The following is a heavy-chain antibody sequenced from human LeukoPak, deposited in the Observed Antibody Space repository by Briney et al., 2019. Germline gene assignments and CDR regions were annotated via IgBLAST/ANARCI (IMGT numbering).Heavy chain of an antibody. CDR2: VYYSGTT. D-gene: IGHD6-13*01. V-gene: IGHV4-39*07. J-gene: IGHJ4*02. CDR3: ARAAAGYDY. Sequence: SETLSLTCTVSGGSISSSSYYWGWIRQPPGKGLEWIGSVYYSGTTYYKPSLKSRVTISVDTSKNQFSLKLSSVTAADTAVYYCARAAAGYDYWGQGTLVTVSS. CDR1: GGSISSSSYY.